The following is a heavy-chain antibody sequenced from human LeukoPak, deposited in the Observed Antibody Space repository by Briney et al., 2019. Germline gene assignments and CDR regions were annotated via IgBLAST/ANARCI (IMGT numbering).Heavy chain of an antibody. CDR2: IYTSGST. CDR3: ARDRYDILTGYYPFDY. Sequence: SETLSLTCSVSGGSISSGSNYWSWIRQPAGKGLEWIGRIYTSGSTNYNPSLKSRVTISLDTSKNQFSLKLSSVTAADTAVYYCARDRYDILTGYYPFDYWGQGTLVTVSS. V-gene: IGHV4-61*02. CDR1: GGSISSGSNY. J-gene: IGHJ4*02. D-gene: IGHD3-9*01.